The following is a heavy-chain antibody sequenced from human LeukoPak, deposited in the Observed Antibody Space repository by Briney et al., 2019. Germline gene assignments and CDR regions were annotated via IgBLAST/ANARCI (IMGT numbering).Heavy chain of an antibody. V-gene: IGHV3-48*02. CDR2: ISITGTTI. J-gene: IGHJ4*02. CDR1: GFTFGAYH. Sequence: PGGSLRLSCAASGFTFGAYHINWVRQAPGKGLEWISYISITGTTIHYADSVKGRFAISRDNAKSSLYLQMNSLRDEDTAVYYCARVWQDYSGVDYWGQGTLVTVSS. D-gene: IGHD2-21*01. CDR3: ARVWQDYSGVDY.